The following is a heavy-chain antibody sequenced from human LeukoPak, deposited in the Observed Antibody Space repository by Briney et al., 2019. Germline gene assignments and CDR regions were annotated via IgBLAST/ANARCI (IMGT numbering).Heavy chain of an antibody. CDR3: ARAPGLYDYVWASYRYTGKGYYFDY. J-gene: IGHJ4*02. V-gene: IGHV3-11*01. Sequence: GGSLRLSCAASGFNFNIFYMSWVRQAPGKGLEWVSYISSDGDTIYSADSVKGRFTISRDNAKNSLYLQMHSLRAEDTAVYYCARAPGLYDYVWASYRYTGKGYYFDYWGQGILVTVSS. D-gene: IGHD3-16*02. CDR2: ISSDGDTI. CDR1: GFNFNIFY.